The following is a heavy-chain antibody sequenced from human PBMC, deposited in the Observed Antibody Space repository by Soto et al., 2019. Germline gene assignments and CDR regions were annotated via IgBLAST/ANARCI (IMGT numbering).Heavy chain of an antibody. CDR3: ARGLYSSSYYM. D-gene: IGHD3-22*01. J-gene: IGHJ4*02. CDR1: GYTFTSSY. CDR2: IKPSGGSA. Sequence: QVQLVQSGAEVKKPGSTVKVSCKASGYTFTSSYIHWVRQAPGQGLEWMGIIKPSGGSATYAQMFQGRVTLTTDTSTSTVYMELSSLTSEDTAMYYCARGLYSSSYYMWGQGTLVTVGS. V-gene: IGHV1-46*01.